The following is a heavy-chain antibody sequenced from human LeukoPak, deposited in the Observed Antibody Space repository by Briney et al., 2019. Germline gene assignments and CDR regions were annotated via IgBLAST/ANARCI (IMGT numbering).Heavy chain of an antibody. CDR1: GFTFSSYS. CDR3: ARVQGDSSAPY. V-gene: IGHV3-21*01. J-gene: IGHJ4*02. Sequence: GGSLRLSCAASGFTFSSYSMNWVRQAPGKGLEGVSSISSSSSYICYADSVKGRFTISRDNAKNSLYLQMNSLRAEDTAVYYCARVQGDSSAPYWGQGTLVTVSS. D-gene: IGHD3-16*01. CDR2: ISSSSSYI.